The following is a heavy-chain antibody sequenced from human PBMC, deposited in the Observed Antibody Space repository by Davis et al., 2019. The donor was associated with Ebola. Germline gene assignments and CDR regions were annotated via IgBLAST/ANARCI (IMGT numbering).Heavy chain of an antibody. CDR1: GYTFTAYY. CDR3: ARGSAVGGTRTPSDI. CDR2: IKPNTGDI. J-gene: IGHJ3*02. D-gene: IGHD1-26*01. V-gene: IGHV1-2*02. Sequence: ASVKVSCKASGYTFTAYYVHWVRQAPGQGLEWMGWIKPNTGDIKYEQKFQDRVTMTRDTSISTVYLELRGLRSDDTSVYYCARGSAVGGTRTPSDIWGQGTPVTVSS.